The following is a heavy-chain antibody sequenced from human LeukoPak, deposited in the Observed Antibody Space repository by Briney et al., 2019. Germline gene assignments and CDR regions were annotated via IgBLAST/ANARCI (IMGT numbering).Heavy chain of an antibody. CDR2: ISGSGGST. CDR3: AKRTTSYDSSGYYYPPFDY. CDR1: GFTFSSHA. J-gene: IGHJ4*02. Sequence: GGSLRLSCAASGFTFSSHAMSWVRQAPGKGLEWVSAISGSGGSTYYADSVKGRFTISRDNSKNTLYLQMNSLRAEDTAVYYCAKRTTSYDSSGYYYPPFDYWGQGTLVTVSS. D-gene: IGHD3-22*01. V-gene: IGHV3-23*01.